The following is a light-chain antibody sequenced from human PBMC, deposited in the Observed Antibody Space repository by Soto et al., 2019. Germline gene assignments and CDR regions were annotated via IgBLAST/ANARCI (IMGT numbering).Light chain of an antibody. CDR3: AAWDDSLNGPV. Sequence: QSVLTQPPSASGTPGQRVTISCSGRSSNIGSNTVNWYQQLPGTAPKLLIYRNNQRPSGVPDRFSGSKSGTSASLAISGLQSEDEADYYCAAWDDSLNGPVFGGGTKL. V-gene: IGLV1-44*01. CDR2: RNN. CDR1: SSNIGSNT. J-gene: IGLJ2*01.